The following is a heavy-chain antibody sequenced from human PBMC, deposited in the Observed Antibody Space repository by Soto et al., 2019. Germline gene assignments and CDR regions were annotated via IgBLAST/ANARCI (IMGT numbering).Heavy chain of an antibody. D-gene: IGHD5-18*01. CDR3: AKDGRSYSYGDNNFDY. Sequence: PGGALILSRVASGFTFIYFWLHWVRQAPGKGLVWISRMNSDGSNTVYADAVKGRFTISRDNAKNTLYLQMNSLRAEDTAVYYCAKDGRSYSYGDNNFDYWGQGT. V-gene: IGHV3-74*01. CDR2: MNSDGSNT. CDR1: GFTFIYFW. J-gene: IGHJ4*02.